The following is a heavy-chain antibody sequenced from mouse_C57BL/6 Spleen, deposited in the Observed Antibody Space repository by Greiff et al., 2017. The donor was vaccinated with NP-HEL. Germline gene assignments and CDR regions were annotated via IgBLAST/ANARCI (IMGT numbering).Heavy chain of an antibody. Sequence: QVQLQQPGAELVRPGSSVKLSCKASGYIFIRYWMHWLTPSPLQALESIGNIDPSDSETHDNQKFKDKATLTVDKSSSTAYMQLSSLTSEDSAVYYCARRAYWYFDVWGTGTTVTVSS. CDR3: ARRAYWYFDV. J-gene: IGHJ1*03. CDR2: IDPSDSET. V-gene: IGHV1-52*01. CDR1: GYIFIRYW.